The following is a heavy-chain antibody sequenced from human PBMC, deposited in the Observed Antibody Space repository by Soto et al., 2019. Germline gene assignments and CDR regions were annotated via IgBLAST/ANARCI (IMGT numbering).Heavy chain of an antibody. J-gene: IGHJ5*02. V-gene: IGHV1-46*01. CDR1: GYTFTSYN. CDR2: INPRGFFT. D-gene: IGHD3-10*01. Sequence: QVQLVQSGAEVKKPGASVKVSCKASGYTFTSYNIHWVRQAPGQGLEWVGMINPRGFFTTYAQKFRGRVTMTGDTSTSVVYMELTKLRSEDTAMYYCARAAVRFGERFWFDPWGQGTLVSVSS. CDR3: ARAAVRFGERFWFDP.